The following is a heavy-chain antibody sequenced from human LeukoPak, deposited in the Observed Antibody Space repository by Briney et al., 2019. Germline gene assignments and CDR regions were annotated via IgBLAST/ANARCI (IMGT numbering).Heavy chain of an antibody. D-gene: IGHD3-22*01. CDR3: ARRRVGGSSGYLYY. CDR2: IYYSGST. CDR1: GGSISSYY. Sequence: SETLSLTCTVSGGSISSYYWSWIRQPPGKGLEWIGYIYYSGSTNYNPSLKSRVTISVDTSKNQFSLKLSSVTAADTAVYYCARRRVGGSSGYLYYWGQGTLVTVSS. V-gene: IGHV4-59*08. J-gene: IGHJ4*02.